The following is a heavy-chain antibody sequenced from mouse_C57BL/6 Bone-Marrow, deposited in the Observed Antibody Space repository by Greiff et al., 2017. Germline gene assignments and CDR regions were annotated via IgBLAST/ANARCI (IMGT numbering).Heavy chain of an antibody. CDR3: TTVYYGYDAGFAY. D-gene: IGHD2-2*01. Sequence: VQLKESGPGLVKPSQSLSLTCSVTGYSITSGYYWNWIRQFPGNKLEWMGYISYDGSNNYNPSLKNRISITRDTSKNQFCLKLNSVTTEDTATYYCTTVYYGYDAGFAYWGQGTLVTVSA. V-gene: IGHV3-6*01. J-gene: IGHJ3*01. CDR1: GYSITSGYY. CDR2: ISYDGSN.